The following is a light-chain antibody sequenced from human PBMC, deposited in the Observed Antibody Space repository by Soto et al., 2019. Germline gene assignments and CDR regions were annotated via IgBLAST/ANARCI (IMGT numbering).Light chain of an antibody. CDR1: SSDVGGYNY. CDR3: GSYTSSGTLYV. CDR2: DVS. V-gene: IGLV2-14*01. Sequence: QSALTQPASVSGSPGQSITISCTGTSSDVGGYNYVSWYQQHPGKAPQLIIYDVSSRPSGVSNRFSGSKSGNTASLTISGLQTEDEADYYCGSYTSSGTLYVFGTGTKLTVL. J-gene: IGLJ1*01.